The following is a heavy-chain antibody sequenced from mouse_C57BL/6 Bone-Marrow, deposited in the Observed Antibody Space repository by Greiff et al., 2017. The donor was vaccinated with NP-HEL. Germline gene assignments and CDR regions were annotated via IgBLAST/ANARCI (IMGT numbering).Heavy chain of an antibody. CDR1: GYTFTDYN. CDR2: INPNNGGT. D-gene: IGHD2-12*01. Sequence: AQLQQSGPELVKPGASVKIPCKASGYTFTDYNMDWVKQSHGKSLEWIGDINPNNGGTIYNQKFKGKATLTVDKSSSTAYMELRSLTSEDTAVYYCAREDSYPWFAYWGQGTLVTVSA. CDR3: AREDSYPWFAY. J-gene: IGHJ3*01. V-gene: IGHV1-18*01.